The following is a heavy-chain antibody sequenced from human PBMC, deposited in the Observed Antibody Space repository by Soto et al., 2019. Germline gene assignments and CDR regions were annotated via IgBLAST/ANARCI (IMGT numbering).Heavy chain of an antibody. D-gene: IGHD2-2*01. Sequence: SETLSLTCAVSGGSISSGGYSWSWIRQPPGKGLEWIGYIYHSGSIYYNPSLKSRVTISVDTSKNQFSLKLSSVTAADTAVYYCARAPSYCISTSCYGYYYGMDVWGQGTTVTVSS. J-gene: IGHJ6*02. CDR3: ARAPSYCISTSCYGYYYGMDV. V-gene: IGHV4-30-2*01. CDR1: GGSISSGGYS. CDR2: IYHSGSI.